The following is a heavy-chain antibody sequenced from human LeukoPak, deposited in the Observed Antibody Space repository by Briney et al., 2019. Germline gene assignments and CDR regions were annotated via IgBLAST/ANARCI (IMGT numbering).Heavy chain of an antibody. D-gene: IGHD6-19*01. CDR1: GGSISSSSYY. V-gene: IGHV4-39*07. CDR3: ARAKRQWLVGATIRGDNPPYYFDY. Sequence: SETLSLTCTVSGGSISSSSYYWGWIRQPPGEGLEWIGSMYYSGSTYYNSSLKSRVTISVDTSKKQYSLKVNSVTAADTAMYYCARAKRQWLVGATIRGDNPPYYFDYWGQGTLVTVSS. J-gene: IGHJ4*02. CDR2: MYYSGST.